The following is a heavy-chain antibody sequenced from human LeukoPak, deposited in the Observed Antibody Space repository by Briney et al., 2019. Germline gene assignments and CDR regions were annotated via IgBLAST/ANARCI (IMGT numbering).Heavy chain of an antibody. J-gene: IGHJ6*03. CDR2: IYTSGST. D-gene: IGHD1-7*01. CDR3: ARAGSRELRSSVYYYYYYMDV. Sequence: SEALSLTCTVSGGSISSYYWSWIRQPAGKGLEWIGRIYTSGSTNYNPSLKSRVTMSVDTSKNQFSLKLSSVTAADTAVYYCARAGSRELRSSVYYYYYYMDVWGKGTTVTVSS. V-gene: IGHV4-4*07. CDR1: GGSISSYY.